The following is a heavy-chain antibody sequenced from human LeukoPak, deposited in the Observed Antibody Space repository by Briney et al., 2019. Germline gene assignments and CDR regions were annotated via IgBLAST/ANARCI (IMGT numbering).Heavy chain of an antibody. D-gene: IGHD1-26*01. Sequence: SETLSLTCTVSGGSISSYYWSWIRRPPGKGLEWIGYIYYSGSTNYNPSLKSRVTISVDTSKNQFSLKLSSVTAADTAVYYCARDTDGKAFDIWGQGTMVTVSS. CDR3: ARDTDGKAFDI. CDR2: IYYSGST. CDR1: GGSISSYY. V-gene: IGHV4-59*01. J-gene: IGHJ3*02.